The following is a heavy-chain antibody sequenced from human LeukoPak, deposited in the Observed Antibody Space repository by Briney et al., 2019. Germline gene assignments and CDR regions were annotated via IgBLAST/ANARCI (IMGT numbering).Heavy chain of an antibody. D-gene: IGHD4-11*01. CDR2: IIGSGGST. CDR1: GFTFSSYA. Sequence: SGGSLRLSCAASGFTFSSYAMTWVRQAPGKWLEWVAGIIGSGGSTYYADSVKGRFTISRDNSKNTVYLQMNSLRAEETAVYYCATYTNRRSDYWGQGTLLTVSS. J-gene: IGHJ4*02. CDR3: ATYTNRRSDY. V-gene: IGHV3-23*01.